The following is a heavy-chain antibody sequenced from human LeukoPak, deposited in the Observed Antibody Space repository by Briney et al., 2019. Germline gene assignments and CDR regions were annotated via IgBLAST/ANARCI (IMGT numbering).Heavy chain of an antibody. CDR3: ASIPTNGGNAFDI. D-gene: IGHD1-1*01. V-gene: IGHV4-34*01. CDR2: IYHSGRT. Sequence: KTSETLSLTCAVYGGSFSYYYWNWIRQPPGKGLEWIGEIYHSGRTYYNPALKSRVTMSVDMSKNRFSLRLTSVTAADTAVYYCASIPTNGGNAFDIWGQGTVVTVSS. J-gene: IGHJ3*02. CDR1: GGSFSYYY.